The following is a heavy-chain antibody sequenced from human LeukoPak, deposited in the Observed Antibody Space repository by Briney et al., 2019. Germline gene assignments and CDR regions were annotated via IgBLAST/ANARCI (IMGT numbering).Heavy chain of an antibody. D-gene: IGHD3-3*01. Sequence: GGSLRLSCAASGFTFSSFAMSWVRQAPGKGLEWVSGICNSGGSTYYADSVKGRFTISRDNSKNRLYLQMNSLRADDTAVYYCAKAISPRLDYYYGMDVWGQGTTVTVSS. CDR3: AKAISPRLDYYYGMDV. V-gene: IGHV3-23*01. CDR1: GFTFSSFA. CDR2: ICNSGGST. J-gene: IGHJ6*02.